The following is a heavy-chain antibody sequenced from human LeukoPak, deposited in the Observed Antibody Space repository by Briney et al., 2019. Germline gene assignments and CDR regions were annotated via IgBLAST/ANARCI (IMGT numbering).Heavy chain of an antibody. J-gene: IGHJ6*04. Sequence: ASEKVSCKASVYTFTRYGISWVRQAPGEGLEWIGCVCAYNGNTNYVQKLQGRVTMTTDTSTSTAYMELRSLRSDDPAVYYCARDSYGSGRYRYGMDVWGKGTTVTVSS. V-gene: IGHV1-18*04. CDR3: ARDSYGSGRYRYGMDV. D-gene: IGHD3-10*01. CDR1: VYTFTRYG. CDR2: VCAYNGNT.